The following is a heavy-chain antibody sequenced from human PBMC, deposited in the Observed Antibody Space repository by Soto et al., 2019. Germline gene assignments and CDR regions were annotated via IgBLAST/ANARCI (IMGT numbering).Heavy chain of an antibody. Sequence: SGPTLVNPTQTLTLTCTFSGFSLISIGVGMGWIRQPPGKALEWLALIYWNDDKRYSPSLKSRLTITKDNSKNQVVLTMTKMDPVDTATYYCAHRRPITGTLYWGQGTLVTVS. J-gene: IGHJ4*02. CDR3: AHRRPITGTLY. CDR2: IYWNDDK. D-gene: IGHD1-20*01. V-gene: IGHV2-5*01. CDR1: GFSLISIGVG.